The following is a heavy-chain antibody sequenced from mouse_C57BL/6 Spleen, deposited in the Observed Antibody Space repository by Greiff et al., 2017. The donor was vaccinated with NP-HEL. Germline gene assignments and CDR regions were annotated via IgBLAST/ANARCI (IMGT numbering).Heavy chain of an antibody. V-gene: IGHV1-50*01. J-gene: IGHJ1*03. CDR1: GYTFTSYW. CDR3: ARRDGVPSFDV. D-gene: IGHD2-14*01. CDR2: IDPSDSYT. Sequence: VQLQQPGAELVKPGASVKLSCKASGYTFTSYWMQWVKQRPGQGLEWIGEIDPSDSYTNYNQKFKGKATLTVDTSSSTAYMQLSSLTSEDSAVYYCARRDGVPSFDVWGTGTTVTVSS.